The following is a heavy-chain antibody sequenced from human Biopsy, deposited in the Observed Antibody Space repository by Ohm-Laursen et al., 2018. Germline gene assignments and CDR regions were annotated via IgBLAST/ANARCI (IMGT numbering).Heavy chain of an antibody. Sequence: SSLRLSCTASGFTFNDYAMHWVRQAPGKGLEWVSGISWNSNNIVYADSVKGRFTISRDNAKNSLYLQMNSLRAEDTAVYYCTRDTTYYAGTTYYDALDVWGQGTTVTVSS. V-gene: IGHV3-9*01. D-gene: IGHD2/OR15-2a*01. CDR2: ISWNSNNI. J-gene: IGHJ3*01. CDR1: GFTFNDYA. CDR3: TRDTTYYAGTTYYDALDV.